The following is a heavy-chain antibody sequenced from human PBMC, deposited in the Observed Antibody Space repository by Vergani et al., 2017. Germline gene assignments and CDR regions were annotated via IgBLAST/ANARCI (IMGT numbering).Heavy chain of an antibody. CDR2: ISAYNGNT. CDR1: GYTFTSYG. J-gene: IGHJ4*02. Sequence: QVQLVQSGAEVKKPGASVKVSCKASGYTFTSYGISWVRQAPGQGLEWMGWISAYNGNTNYAQKLQGRVTMTTDTSTSTAYMELRSLRSDDTAVYYCARAPGLANYYGSGSYDYFDYWGQGTLVTVSS. CDR3: ARAPGLANYYGSGSYDYFDY. V-gene: IGHV1-18*01. D-gene: IGHD3-10*01.